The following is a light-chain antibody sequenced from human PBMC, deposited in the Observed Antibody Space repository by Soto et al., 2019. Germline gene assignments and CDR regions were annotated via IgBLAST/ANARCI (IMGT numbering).Light chain of an antibody. J-gene: IGKJ4*01. CDR3: RPRSKF. V-gene: IGKV3-11*01. CDR1: QSISNY. CDR2: DVA. Sequence: EIVLTQSPATLSLSPGERATLSCRASQSISNYLAWYQQKPGQAPRLLMYDVAKRATGIPDRFSGSGSGTDFSLSLSSLDPEVFAVYHCRPRSKFFGVGTKVEIK.